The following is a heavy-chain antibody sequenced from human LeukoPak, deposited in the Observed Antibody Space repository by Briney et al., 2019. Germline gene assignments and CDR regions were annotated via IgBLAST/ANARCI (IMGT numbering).Heavy chain of an antibody. V-gene: IGHV3-7*03. CDR2: IKQDGSEK. J-gene: IGHJ4*02. CDR3: ARDPRRGYVGY. CDR1: GFTFSSYW. Sequence: GGSLRLSCAASGFTFSSYWMSWVRQAPGKGLEWVANIKQDGSEKYYVDSVKGRFTISRDNAKNSLYLQMNSLRAEDTAVYYCARDPRRGYVGYWGQGTLVTVSA. D-gene: IGHD5-12*01.